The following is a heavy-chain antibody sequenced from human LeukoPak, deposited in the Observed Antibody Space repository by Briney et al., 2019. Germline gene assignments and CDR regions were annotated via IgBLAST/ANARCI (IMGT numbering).Heavy chain of an antibody. D-gene: IGHD1-1*01. CDR3: ARDSIRVQTGTTP. J-gene: IGHJ5*02. V-gene: IGHV4-59*12. CDR1: GGSISSYY. CDR2: IYSSGST. Sequence: SETLSLTCTVSGGSISSYYWSWIRQAPGKGLEWIGHIYSSGSTNYNPSLKSRVTISIDMSKKQFSLKVSSVTAADTAVYYCARDSIRVQTGTTPWGRGTLVTVSS.